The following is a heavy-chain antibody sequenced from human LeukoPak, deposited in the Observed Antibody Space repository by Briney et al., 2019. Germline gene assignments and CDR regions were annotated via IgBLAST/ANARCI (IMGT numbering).Heavy chain of an antibody. J-gene: IGHJ4*02. CDR2: FYYSGST. CDR3: ARREDGGGNFDY. CDR1: GGFISNYY. D-gene: IGHD2-15*01. V-gene: IGHV4-59*01. Sequence: SETLSLTCTVSGGFISNYYWSWIRQPPGKGLEWIGYFYYSGSTNYNPSLKSRVTISVDTSKNQFSLKLSSVTAADTAVYYCARREDGGGNFDYWGQGTLVTVSS.